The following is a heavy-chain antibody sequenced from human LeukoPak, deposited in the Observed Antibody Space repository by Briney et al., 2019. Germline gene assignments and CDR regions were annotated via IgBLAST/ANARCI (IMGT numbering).Heavy chain of an antibody. Sequence: GGSLRLSCAASGFTVSTNYMSWVRQAPGKGLEWVSVIYRHGGTAYADSVQGRFSISRDNSKNTVYLQMNSLRAEDTAVYYCARVGGGYYGSGNSQYNWFDPWGQGTLVTVSS. V-gene: IGHV3-66*01. CDR3: ARVGGGYYGSGNSQYNWFDP. D-gene: IGHD3-10*01. CDR2: IYRHGGT. J-gene: IGHJ5*02. CDR1: GFTVSTNY.